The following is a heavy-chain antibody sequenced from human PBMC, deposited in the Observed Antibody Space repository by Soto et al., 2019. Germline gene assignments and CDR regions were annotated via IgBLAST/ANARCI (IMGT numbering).Heavy chain of an antibody. CDR3: ARGRYGEY. CDR2: ISAHNGNT. Sequence: QVHLVQSGAKVKKPGASVKVSCKGSGYAFTTYGITWVRQAPGQGLEWMGWISAHNGNTNYAQKLQGRVTVTRDTNTSTAYVELRSLRSDDTAVYYCARGRYGEYWGQGALVTVSS. J-gene: IGHJ4*02. D-gene: IGHD3-10*01. V-gene: IGHV1-18*01. CDR1: GYAFTTYG.